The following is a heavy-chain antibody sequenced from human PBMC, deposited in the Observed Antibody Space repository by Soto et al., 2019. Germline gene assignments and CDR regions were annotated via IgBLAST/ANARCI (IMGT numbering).Heavy chain of an antibody. CDR1: GGSISSSSYY. CDR3: ARLFMVRGVSTPLDYFDY. CDR2: IYYSGST. V-gene: IGHV4-39*01. Sequence: SETLSLTCTVSGGSISSSSYYWGWIRQPPGKGLEWSGSIYYSGSTYYNPSLKSRVTISVDTSKNQFSLKLSSVTAADTAVYYCARLFMVRGVSTPLDYFDYWGQGTLVTVSS. D-gene: IGHD3-10*01. J-gene: IGHJ4*02.